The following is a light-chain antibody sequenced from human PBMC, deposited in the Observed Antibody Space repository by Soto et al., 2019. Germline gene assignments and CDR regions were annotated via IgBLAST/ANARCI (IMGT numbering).Light chain of an antibody. CDR1: SSDVGRYNY. CDR2: EVN. V-gene: IGLV2-14*01. CDR3: SSFTTSSTYG. Sequence: QSVLTQPASVSGSPGQSITISCTGTSSDVGRYNYVSWYQQHQGKAPKLIIYEVNNRPSGVSNRFSGSKSGNTASLTISGLQAEDEADYYCSSFTTSSTYGVGAGTKV. J-gene: IGLJ1*01.